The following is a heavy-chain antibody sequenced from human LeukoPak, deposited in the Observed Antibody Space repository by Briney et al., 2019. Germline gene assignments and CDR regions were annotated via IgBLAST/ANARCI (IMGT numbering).Heavy chain of an antibody. CDR3: AITVTSQLLWYLNDAFDI. CDR2: INPNSGGT. Sequence: ASVKVSCKASGYTFTGYYMHWVRQAPGQGLEWMGWINPNSGGTNYAQKFQGRVTMTRDTSISTAYMELSRLRSDDTAVSYCAITVTSQLLWYLNDAFDIWGQGTMVTVSS. V-gene: IGHV1-2*02. D-gene: IGHD2-2*01. CDR1: GYTFTGYY. J-gene: IGHJ3*02.